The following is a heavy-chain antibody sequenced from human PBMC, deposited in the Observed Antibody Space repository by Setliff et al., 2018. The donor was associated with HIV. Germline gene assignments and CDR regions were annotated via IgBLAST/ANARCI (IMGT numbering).Heavy chain of an antibody. J-gene: IGHJ4*02. V-gene: IGHV4-34*01. D-gene: IGHD2-21*02. CDR3: AISIVGVTSEMY. CDR1: GGSLSGFY. CDR2: VTHSGST. Sequence: PSETLSLTCAVYGGSLSGFYWTFIRQSPGKGLEWIGEVTHSGSTTYDPSLKSRITISVDTSKNQFSLKLTSVTAADMGVYYCAISIVGVTSEMYWAQGTLVTVSS.